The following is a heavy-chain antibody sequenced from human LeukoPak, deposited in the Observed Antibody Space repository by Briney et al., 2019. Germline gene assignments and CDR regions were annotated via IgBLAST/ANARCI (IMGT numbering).Heavy chain of an antibody. CDR1: GFTFSSYS. CDR3: ARDSSLLSRYFDL. J-gene: IGHJ2*01. V-gene: IGHV3-21*01. CDR2: ISSSSSYI. D-gene: IGHD3-10*01. Sequence: GGSLRLSCAASGFTFSSYSMNWVRQAPGKGLEWVSSISSSSSYIYYADSVKGRFTISRDNAKNSLYLQMNSLRAEDTAVYYCARDSSLLSRYFDLWGRGTLVTVSS.